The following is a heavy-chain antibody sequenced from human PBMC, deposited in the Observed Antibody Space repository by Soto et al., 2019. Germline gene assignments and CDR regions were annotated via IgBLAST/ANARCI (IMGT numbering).Heavy chain of an antibody. CDR3: VRAAGYSGNDYVHYYGMDV. Sequence: QVQVVESGGGVVQPGRSLRLSCAASGFTFSSHGMHWVRQAPGKGLEWVALVWYDGRNKDYADSVKGRFTISRDNSKNTLYLQMNSLRDEDTAVYYCVRAAGYSGNDYVHYYGMDVWGQGTTVTVSS. CDR1: GFTFSSHG. J-gene: IGHJ6*02. D-gene: IGHD5-12*01. V-gene: IGHV3-33*01. CDR2: VWYDGRNK.